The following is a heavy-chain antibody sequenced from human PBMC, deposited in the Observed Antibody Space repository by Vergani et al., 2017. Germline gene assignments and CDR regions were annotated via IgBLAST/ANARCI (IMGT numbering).Heavy chain of an antibody. CDR2: IKQDGSEK. D-gene: IGHD3-22*01. Sequence: EVQLVESGGGLVQPGGSLRLSCAASGFTFSSYWMSWVRQAPGKGLEWVANIKQDGSEKYYVDSVKGRFTNARDNAKNSLYLQMNILRAEDTAVYYCARDATADYYGSSGHFDYWGQGTLVTVSS. CDR1: GFTFSSYW. J-gene: IGHJ4*02. CDR3: ARDATADYYGSSGHFDY. V-gene: IGHV3-7*03.